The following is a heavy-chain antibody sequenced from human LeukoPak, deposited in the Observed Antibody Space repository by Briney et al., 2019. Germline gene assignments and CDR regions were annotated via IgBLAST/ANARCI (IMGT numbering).Heavy chain of an antibody. CDR2: IIPLFVTA. Sequence: SVKVSCEASVGTFSSDAICWVRQAPGHGLECMGGIIPLFVTANYAQRFQGRVTSIPRKSTSTAYMELSSLRSEDTAVYYCARDAGWLQNDAFDIWLQGTMVTVSS. CDR3: ARDAGWLQNDAFDI. D-gene: IGHD5-24*01. J-gene: IGHJ3*02. CDR1: VGTFSSDA. V-gene: IGHV1-69*06.